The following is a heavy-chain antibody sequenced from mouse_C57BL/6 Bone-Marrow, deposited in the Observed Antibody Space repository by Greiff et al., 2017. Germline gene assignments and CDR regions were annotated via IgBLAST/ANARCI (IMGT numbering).Heavy chain of an antibody. J-gene: IGHJ2*01. V-gene: IGHV1-85*01. CDR1: GYTFTSYD. CDR3: ASAERY. CDR2: IYPRDGST. Sequence: VQLQQSGPELVQPGASVQLSCKASGYTFTSYDINWLMQRPGQGLEWIGWIYPRDGSTKYNEKFKGKATLTVDTSSSTAYMELHSLTSEDSAVYVCASAERYWGQGTTLTVSS.